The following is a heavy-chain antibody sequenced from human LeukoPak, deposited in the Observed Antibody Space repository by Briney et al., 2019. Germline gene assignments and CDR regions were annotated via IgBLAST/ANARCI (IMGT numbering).Heavy chain of an antibody. CDR3: ARGPNFDY. V-gene: IGHV4-34*01. CDR2: INHSGST. CDR1: GGSFSGYF. J-gene: IGHJ4*02. Sequence: SETLSLTCAVYGGSFSGYFWSWIRQPPGKGLEWIGEINHSGSTDHNPSLKSRVTMSIDTSNKQFSLKLSSVTAADTAVYYCARGPNFDYWGQGTLVTVSS.